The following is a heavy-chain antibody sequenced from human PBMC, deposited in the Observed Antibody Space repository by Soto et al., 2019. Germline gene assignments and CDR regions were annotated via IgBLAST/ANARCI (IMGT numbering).Heavy chain of an antibody. V-gene: IGHV4-30-4*01. D-gene: IGHD2-2*01. CDR1: GGSISSGDYY. J-gene: IGHJ5*02. Sequence: LSLTCTVSGGSISSGDYYWSWIRQPPGKGLEWIGYIYYSGSTYYNPSLKSRVTISVDTSKNQFSLKLSSVTAADTAVYYCARARDIVVVPAATPSRFDPWGQGTLVTV. CDR3: ARARDIVVVPAATPSRFDP. CDR2: IYYSGST.